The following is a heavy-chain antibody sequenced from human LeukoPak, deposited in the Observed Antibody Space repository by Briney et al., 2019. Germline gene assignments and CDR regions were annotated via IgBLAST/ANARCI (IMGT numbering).Heavy chain of an antibody. V-gene: IGHV3-23*01. CDR2: IRGSGGST. CDR3: ARDYTPYYFDY. Sequence: GGSLRLSCAASGFTFSSYAMNWVRQAPGKGLEWVSGIRGSGGSTYYADSVRSRFTISRDNSKNTLYLQMNSLRAEDTAVYYCARDYTPYYFDYWGQGTLVTVSS. J-gene: IGHJ4*02. CDR1: GFTFSSYA.